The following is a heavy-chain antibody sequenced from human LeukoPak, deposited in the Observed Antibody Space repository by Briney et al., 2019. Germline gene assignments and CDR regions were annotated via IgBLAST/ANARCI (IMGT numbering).Heavy chain of an antibody. V-gene: IGHV3-23*01. J-gene: IGHJ4*02. Sequence: GGSLRLSCAASGFTFSSYAMHWVRQAPGKGLEWVSAISGSGGSTYYADSVKGRFTISRDNSKNTLYLQMNSLRAEDTAVYYCAKLWSGSYSLHFDYWGQGTLVTVSS. CDR1: GFTFSSYA. D-gene: IGHD1-26*01. CDR2: ISGSGGST. CDR3: AKLWSGSYSLHFDY.